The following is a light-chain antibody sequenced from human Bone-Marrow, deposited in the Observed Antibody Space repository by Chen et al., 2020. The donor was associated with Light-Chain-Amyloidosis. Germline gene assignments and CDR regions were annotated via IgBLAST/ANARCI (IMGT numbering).Light chain of an antibody. J-gene: IGLJ2*01. Sequence: QSVLAQPPAGSGAPEQTVTISCTGSSSNIGAGYNVHWYQQLPGTVPKLLIYDNNNRPSGVPDRFSGSQSGTSASLSITGLQAHDEADYYCQSFDGTLRGAVVFGGGTTLTVL. CDR3: QSFDGTLRGAVV. CDR2: DNN. CDR1: SSNIGAGYN. V-gene: IGLV1-40*01.